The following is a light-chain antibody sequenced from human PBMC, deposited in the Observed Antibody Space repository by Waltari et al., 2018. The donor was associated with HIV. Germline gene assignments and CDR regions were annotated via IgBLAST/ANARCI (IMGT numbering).Light chain of an antibody. CDR2: GAS. Sequence: DIQMTQSPSSVSASVGDTVTITCRASQGINTYLAWIQQRPGKAPTSLIYGASNLQSGVPSRFSGSPSGTEFTLTITNLQPEDFGTYYCQQYNSYPFTFGPGTKVDVK. CDR1: QGINTY. J-gene: IGKJ3*01. V-gene: IGKV1-16*01. CDR3: QQYNSYPFT.